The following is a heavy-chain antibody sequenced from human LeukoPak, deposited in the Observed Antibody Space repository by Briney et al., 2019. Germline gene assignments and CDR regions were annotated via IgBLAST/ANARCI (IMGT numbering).Heavy chain of an antibody. Sequence: PGGSLRLSCAASEFAFGSYAMTWVRQAPGKGLEWVSAISGSGGSTYYADSVKGRFTISRDNSKNTLYLQMNSLRAEDTAVYYCAKDVAAGRFDPWGQGTLVTVSS. D-gene: IGHD6-13*01. V-gene: IGHV3-23*01. CDR2: ISGSGGST. CDR3: AKDVAAGRFDP. CDR1: EFAFGSYA. J-gene: IGHJ5*02.